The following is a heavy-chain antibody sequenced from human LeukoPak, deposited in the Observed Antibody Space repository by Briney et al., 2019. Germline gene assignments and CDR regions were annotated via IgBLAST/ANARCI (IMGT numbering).Heavy chain of an antibody. CDR1: GYIFTSYG. D-gene: IGHD2-2*01. CDR3: TRDHPFSQYSSTWNRFDY. J-gene: IGHJ4*02. Sequence: GASVKVSCKASGYIFTSYGVSWVRQAPGQGLEWMGWISAYNGNTNYAQKLQGRVTMTTDTSTSTAYMELRSLRSDDTAVYYCTRDHPFSQYSSTWNRFDYWGQGTLVTVSS. V-gene: IGHV1-18*01. CDR2: ISAYNGNT.